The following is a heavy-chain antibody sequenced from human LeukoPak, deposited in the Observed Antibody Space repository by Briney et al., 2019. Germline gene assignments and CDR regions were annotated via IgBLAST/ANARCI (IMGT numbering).Heavy chain of an antibody. Sequence: SQTLSLTCAISGGSVSSDRVVWYWIRQSPSRGLQWLGRTYFRDEWSFDYAVSVKSRITINPDTVKNQFSLQLNSVTPEDTAVYYCAREGALGIAGGLDYWGPGTLVAVSS. J-gene: IGHJ4*02. CDR2: TYFRDEWSF. CDR3: AREGALGIAGGLDY. CDR1: GGSVSSDRVV. V-gene: IGHV6-1*01. D-gene: IGHD7-27*01.